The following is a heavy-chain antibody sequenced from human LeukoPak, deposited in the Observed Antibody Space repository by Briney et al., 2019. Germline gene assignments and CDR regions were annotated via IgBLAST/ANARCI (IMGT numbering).Heavy chain of an antibody. CDR1: GRTFSSYA. V-gene: IGHV1-69*05. J-gene: IGHJ4*02. Sequence: ASVKVSCKASGRTFSSYAISWVRQAPGQGLEWMGRIIPIFGTANYAQKFQGRVTITTDESTSTAYTELSSLRSEDTAVYYCARGENYYYDSSGYYTFWGQGTLVTVSS. CDR2: IIPIFGTA. CDR3: ARGENYYYDSSGYYTF. D-gene: IGHD3-22*01.